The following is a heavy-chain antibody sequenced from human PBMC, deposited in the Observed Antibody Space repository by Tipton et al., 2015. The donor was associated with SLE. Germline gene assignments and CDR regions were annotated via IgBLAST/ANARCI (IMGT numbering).Heavy chain of an antibody. J-gene: IGHJ4*02. CDR3: AREVRGGVLVRRKYYFDY. CDR2: ISFDGSDK. CDR1: GFTFITYA. D-gene: IGHD3-16*02. V-gene: IGHV3-30*04. Sequence: QLVQSGGGVVQPGRSLRLSCAASGFTFITYAMHWVRQAPGKGLEWVAVISFDGSDKYHAESVKGRFTVSRDNSKNTPYLQMNSLRAEDTAVFYCAREVRGGVLVRRKYYFDYWGQGTLVTVSS.